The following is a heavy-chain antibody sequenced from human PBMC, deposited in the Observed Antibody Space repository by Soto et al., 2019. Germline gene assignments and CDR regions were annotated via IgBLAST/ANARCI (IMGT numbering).Heavy chain of an antibody. D-gene: IGHD3-16*01. J-gene: IGHJ4*02. Sequence: EVQLLESGGGLVQPGGTLTLSCAASGFTLSHYWMHWVRQVPGRGLVWVARLNYDGSETHYADSVRGRFAISRDNAKNTVYLQMSNLRAEDTAIYYCVRSSFGCFDYWGRGTLVTVPS. V-gene: IGHV3-74*01. CDR3: VRSSFGCFDY. CDR2: LNYDGSET. CDR1: GFTLSHYW.